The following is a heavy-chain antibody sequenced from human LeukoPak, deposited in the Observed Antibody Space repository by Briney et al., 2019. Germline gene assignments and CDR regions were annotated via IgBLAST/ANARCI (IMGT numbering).Heavy chain of an antibody. V-gene: IGHV3-73*01. Sequence: PGASLRLSCAASGFTFSGSAMHWVRQASGKGLEWVGRIRSEVNNYATAYAASVKGRFTISRDASKNTAYLQMNSLKTEDTAVYYCTRYYYDTSGYSIDYWGQGTLITVSS. CDR3: TRYYYDTSGYSIDY. J-gene: IGHJ4*02. CDR2: IRSEVNNYAT. D-gene: IGHD3-22*01. CDR1: GFTFSGSA.